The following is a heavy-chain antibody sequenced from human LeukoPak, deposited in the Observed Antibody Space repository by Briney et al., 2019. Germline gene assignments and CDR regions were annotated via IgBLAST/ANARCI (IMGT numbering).Heavy chain of an antibody. CDR2: IYSGDNT. D-gene: IGHD6-19*01. J-gene: IGHJ4*02. V-gene: IGHV3-66*01. CDR3: AKGSSVAGTIFGY. CDR1: GFTVSSNY. Sequence: GGSLRLSCAASGFTVSSNYMNWVRQAPGRGLEWVSVIYSGDNTYYADSVKGRFTISRDNSKNTLYLQMNSLRAEDTAVYYCAKGSSVAGTIFGYWGQGTLVTDSS.